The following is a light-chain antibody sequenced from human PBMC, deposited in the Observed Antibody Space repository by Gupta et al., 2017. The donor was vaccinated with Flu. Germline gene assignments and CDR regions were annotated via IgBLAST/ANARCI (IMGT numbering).Light chain of an antibody. V-gene: IGKV1-16*02. CDR3: QQDGTYPLT. J-gene: IGKJ4*01. CDR1: QDIASY. CDR2: GAS. Sequence: DIQMTQSPSSLSASVGDRVTISCRASQDIASYLAWFQQKPGKAPKSLIYGASSLLSGVPSKFSGSGSGTDFTLTISSLQPEDFGTYYCQQDGTYPLTFGGWTKVEI.